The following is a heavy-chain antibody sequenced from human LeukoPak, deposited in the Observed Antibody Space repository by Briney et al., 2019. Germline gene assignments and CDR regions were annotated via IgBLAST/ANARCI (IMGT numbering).Heavy chain of an antibody. V-gene: IGHV4-30-4*08. Sequence: SETLSLTCTVSGGSISSGDYYWSWIRQPPGKGLEWIGYIYYSGSTYYNPSLKSRVTISVDTSKNQFSLKLSSVTAADTAIYYCATPTCGGDCPPRFDIWGQGAMVTVSS. J-gene: IGHJ3*02. D-gene: IGHD2-21*02. CDR3: ATPTCGGDCPPRFDI. CDR1: GGSISSGDYY. CDR2: IYYSGST.